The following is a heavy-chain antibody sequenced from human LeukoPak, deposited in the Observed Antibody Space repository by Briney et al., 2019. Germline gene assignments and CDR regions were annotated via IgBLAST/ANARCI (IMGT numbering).Heavy chain of an antibody. CDR2: IYYSGST. Sequence: KSSETLSLTCTVSGGSISSGGYYWSWIRQHPGKGLEWIGYIYYSGSTYYNPSLKSRVTTSVDTSKNQFSLKLSSVTAADTAVYYCARDEAGSLNWFDPWGQGTLVTVSS. J-gene: IGHJ5*02. V-gene: IGHV4-31*03. D-gene: IGHD6-13*01. CDR1: GGSISSGGYY. CDR3: ARDEAGSLNWFDP.